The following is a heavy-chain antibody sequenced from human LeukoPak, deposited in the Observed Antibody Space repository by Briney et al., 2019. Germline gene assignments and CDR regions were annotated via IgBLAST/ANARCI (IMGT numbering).Heavy chain of an antibody. CDR1: GGTFSSYA. J-gene: IGHJ6*03. CDR3: ARDHYYYYYMDV. V-gene: IGHV1-69*05. CDR2: IIPIFGTA. Sequence: ASVKVSCKASGGTFSSYAISWVRQAPGQGLEWMGRIIPIFGTANYAQKFQGRVTITTDESTSTAYMELSSLRSEDTAVYYCARDHYYYYYMDVWGKGTTVTASS.